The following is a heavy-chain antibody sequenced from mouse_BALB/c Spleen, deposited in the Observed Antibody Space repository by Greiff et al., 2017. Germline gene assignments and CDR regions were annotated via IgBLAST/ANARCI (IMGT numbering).Heavy chain of an antibody. Sequence: VQLVESGPGLVQPSQSLSITCTVSGFSLTSYGVHWVRQSPGKGLEWLGVIWSGGSTDYNAAFISRLSISKDNSKSQVFFKMNSLQADDTAIYYCARRGFTTVVAYYYAMDYWGQGTSVTVSS. V-gene: IGHV2-4-1*01. CDR3: ARRGFTTVVAYYYAMDY. D-gene: IGHD1-1*01. CDR1: GFSLTSYG. J-gene: IGHJ4*01. CDR2: IWSGGST.